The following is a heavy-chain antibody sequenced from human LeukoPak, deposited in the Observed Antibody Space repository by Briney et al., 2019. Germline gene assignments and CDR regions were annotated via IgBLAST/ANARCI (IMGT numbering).Heavy chain of an antibody. CDR3: ARMYSNYFDY. J-gene: IGHJ4*02. CDR1: GFTFSAYA. V-gene: IGHV3-23*01. CDR2: ISGSGGST. D-gene: IGHD4-11*01. Sequence: PGGSLRLSCVASGFTFSAYAMSWVRQAPGKGLEWVSAISGSGGSTYYADSVKGRFTVSRDNSKNILYLQMNSLRAEDTAVYYCARMYSNYFDYWGQGSLVTVSS.